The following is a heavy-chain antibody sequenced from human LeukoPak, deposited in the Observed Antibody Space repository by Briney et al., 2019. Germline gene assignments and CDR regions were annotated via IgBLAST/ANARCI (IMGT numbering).Heavy chain of an antibody. Sequence: GGSLRLSCAASGFTFSSYGMHWVRQAPGKGLEWVAVIWYDGSNKYYADSMKGRFTISRDNSKNTLYLQMNSLRAEDTAVYYCAKDEPDYGDYYYGMDVWGQGTTVTVSS. CDR2: IWYDGSNK. V-gene: IGHV3-33*06. D-gene: IGHD4-17*01. CDR3: AKDEPDYGDYYYGMDV. CDR1: GFTFSSYG. J-gene: IGHJ6*02.